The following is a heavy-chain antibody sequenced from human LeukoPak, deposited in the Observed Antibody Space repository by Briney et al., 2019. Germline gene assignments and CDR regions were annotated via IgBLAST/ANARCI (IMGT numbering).Heavy chain of an antibody. CDR2: ISSSSYI. D-gene: IGHD4-17*01. J-gene: IGHJ4*02. CDR3: ARVKGAYGDSPFDY. CDR1: GFTFSGYS. Sequence: GGSLRLSCAASGFTFSGYSMNWVRQAPGKGLEWVSSISSSSYIYYADSVKGRFTISRDNAKNSLYLQMNSLRAEDTAVYYCARVKGAYGDSPFDYWGQGTLVTVSS. V-gene: IGHV3-21*01.